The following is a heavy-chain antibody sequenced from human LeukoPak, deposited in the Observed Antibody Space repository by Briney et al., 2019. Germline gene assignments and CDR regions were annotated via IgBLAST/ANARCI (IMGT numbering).Heavy chain of an antibody. V-gene: IGHV1-18*01. CDR3: ARGPIRGIAVAGTLGDY. CDR2: ISAYNGNT. Sequence: ASVKVSCKASGYTFTSYGISWVRQAPGQGLEWMGWISAYNGNTNYAQKLQGRVTMTTDTSTSTAYMELRSLRSDDTAVYYCARGPIRGIAVAGTLGDYWGQGTLVTVSS. CDR1: GYTFTSYG. J-gene: IGHJ4*02. D-gene: IGHD6-19*01.